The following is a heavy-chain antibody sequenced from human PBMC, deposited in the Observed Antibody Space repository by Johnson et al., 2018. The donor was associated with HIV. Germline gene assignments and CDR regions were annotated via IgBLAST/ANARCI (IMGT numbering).Heavy chain of an antibody. CDR2: IQNDGSEK. D-gene: IGHD3-10*01. CDR1: GFTFSSYW. Sequence: VQLVESGGGLVQPGGSLRLSCAASGFTFSSYWMSWVRQSPGKGLEWVANIQNDGSEKYYVDSVKGRFTISRDNAKNSLYLHMNSLRAEDTAVYYCAREYYGSGSDAFDIWGQGTMVTVSS. J-gene: IGHJ3*02. CDR3: AREYYGSGSDAFDI. V-gene: IGHV3-7*01.